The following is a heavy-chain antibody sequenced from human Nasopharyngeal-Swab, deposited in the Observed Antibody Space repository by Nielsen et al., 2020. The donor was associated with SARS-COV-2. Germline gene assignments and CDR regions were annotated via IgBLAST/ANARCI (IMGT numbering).Heavy chain of an antibody. V-gene: IGHV4-31*03. CDR2: IYYSGST. CDR3: ARARITMIVVVDAFDI. D-gene: IGHD3-22*01. Sequence: SEILSLTCTVSGGSISSGGYYWSWISQHPGKGLEWIGYIYYSGSTYYNPSLKSRVTISVDTSKNQFSLKLSSVTAADTAVYYCARARITMIVVVDAFDIWGQGTMVTVSS. J-gene: IGHJ3*02. CDR1: GGSISSGGYY.